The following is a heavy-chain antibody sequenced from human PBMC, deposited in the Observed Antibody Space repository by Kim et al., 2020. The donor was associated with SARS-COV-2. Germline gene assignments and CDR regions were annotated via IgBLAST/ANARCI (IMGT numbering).Heavy chain of an antibody. CDR1: GYTFTSYA. D-gene: IGHD2-15*01. CDR2: INAGNGNT. V-gene: IGHV1-3*01. Sequence: ASVKVSCKASGYTFTSYAMHWVRQAPGQRLEWMGWINAGNGNTKYSQKFQGRVTITRDTSASTAYMELSSLRSEDTAVYYCAIGEGYCSGGSCLYYYYYGMDVWGQGTTVTVSS. J-gene: IGHJ6*02. CDR3: AIGEGYCSGGSCLYYYYYGMDV.